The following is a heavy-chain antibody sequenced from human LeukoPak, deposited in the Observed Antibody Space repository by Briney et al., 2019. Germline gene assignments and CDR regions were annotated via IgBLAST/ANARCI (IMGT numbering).Heavy chain of an antibody. V-gene: IGHV3-48*01. D-gene: IGHD2-21*02. CDR3: ARQAACSGDCYYRHFDY. CDR1: GFSFTSYT. CDR2: MTNTGKTI. Sequence: GGSLRLSCAASGFSFTSYTMDWVRQAPGKGLEWVSYMTNTGKTIFYADSVKGRFTISRDNAKSSLFLQMDSLRAEDTAVYYCARQAACSGDCYYRHFDYWGQGALVAVSS. J-gene: IGHJ4*02.